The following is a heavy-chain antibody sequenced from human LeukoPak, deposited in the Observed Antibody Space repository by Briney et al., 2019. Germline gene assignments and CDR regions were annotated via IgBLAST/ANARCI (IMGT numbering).Heavy chain of an antibody. CDR1: GFTFDDYG. V-gene: IGHV3-48*03. D-gene: IGHD6-6*01. CDR3: ARQVFDSSSSLLYYYYYMDV. CDR2: ISSSGSTI. Sequence: GGSLRLSCAASGFTFDDYGMNWVRQAPGKGLEWVSYISSSGSTIYYADSVKGRFTISRDNAKNSLYLQMNSLRAEDTAVYYCARQVFDSSSSLLYYYYYMDVWGKGTTVTVSS. J-gene: IGHJ6*03.